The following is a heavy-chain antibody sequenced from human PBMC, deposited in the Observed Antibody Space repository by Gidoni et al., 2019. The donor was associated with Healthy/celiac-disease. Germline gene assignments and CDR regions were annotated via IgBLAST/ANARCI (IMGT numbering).Heavy chain of an antibody. V-gene: IGHV4-34*01. Sequence: QVQLQQWGAGLLKPSETLSLTCAVYDRSFSGYYWSWIRQPPVKGLAWIGEINHSGSTNYNPSLKSRVTISVETSKNQFSLKLSSVTAADTAVYYCARGDSSGYYGFYWGQGTLVTVSS. J-gene: IGHJ4*02. CDR1: DRSFSGYY. D-gene: IGHD3-22*01. CDR2: INHSGST. CDR3: ARGDSSGYYGFY.